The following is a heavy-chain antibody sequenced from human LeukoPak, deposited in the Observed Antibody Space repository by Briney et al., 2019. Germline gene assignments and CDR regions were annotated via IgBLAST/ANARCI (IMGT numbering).Heavy chain of an antibody. V-gene: IGHV3-23*01. Sequence: PGGSLRLSCAASGFTFSSYAMSWVRQAPGKGLEWVSAISGSGGGTYYADSVKGRFTISRDNSKNTLYLQMNSLRAEDTAVYYCAKGRDYGDYVGVLDYWGQGTLVTVSS. CDR3: AKGRDYGDYVGVLDY. J-gene: IGHJ4*02. CDR2: ISGSGGGT. CDR1: GFTFSSYA. D-gene: IGHD4-17*01.